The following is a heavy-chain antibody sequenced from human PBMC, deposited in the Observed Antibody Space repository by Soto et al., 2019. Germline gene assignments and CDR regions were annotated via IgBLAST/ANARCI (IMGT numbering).Heavy chain of an antibody. D-gene: IGHD3-10*01. CDR1: GFTFSNYA. CDR2: ISGSAGST. V-gene: IGHV3-23*01. J-gene: IGHJ6*02. Sequence: GGSLRLSCAASGFTFSNYAMSWVRQAPGKGLEWVSAISGSAGSTYYADSVKGRFTISRDNSKNTLYLQMNSLRAEDTAVYYCAKGGVIAPESYYYGMDVWGQGTTVTVSS. CDR3: AKGGVIAPESYYYGMDV.